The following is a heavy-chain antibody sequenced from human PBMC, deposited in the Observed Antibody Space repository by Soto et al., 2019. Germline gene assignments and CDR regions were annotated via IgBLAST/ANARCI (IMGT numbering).Heavy chain of an antibody. V-gene: IGHV4-34*01. CDR2: INHSGST. Sequence: QVPLQQWGAGLLKPSETLSLPCAVYGGSFSGYYSSWFRQPPRMGLEWIGEINHSGSTNYNQSLKSRVTISVDTSKNQCSLKLSSVTAADTAVYYCARAEDIVVVGANFDYWGQGTLVTVSS. CDR1: GGSFSGYY. J-gene: IGHJ4*02. D-gene: IGHD2-15*01. CDR3: ARAEDIVVVGANFDY.